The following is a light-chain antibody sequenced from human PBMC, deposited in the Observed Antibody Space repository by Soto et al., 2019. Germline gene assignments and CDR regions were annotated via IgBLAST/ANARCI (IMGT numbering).Light chain of an antibody. CDR3: QQYYSAPYT. V-gene: IGKV4-1*01. CDR1: QSVLYSHNNESY. J-gene: IGKJ2*01. CDR2: WTS. Sequence: DIVSTQSPDSLAVSLGERATINCKSSQSVLYSHNNESYLAWFQKKPGQPPKLLTYWTSARESAVPDRFSGSGSGTDFTLTISSLQAEDVAIYYCQQYYSAPYTFGQGTKVEI.